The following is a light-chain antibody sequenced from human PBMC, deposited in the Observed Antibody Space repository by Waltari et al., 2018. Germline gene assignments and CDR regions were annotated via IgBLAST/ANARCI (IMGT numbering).Light chain of an antibody. CDR3: QSYDSSLSGSV. J-gene: IGLJ2*01. V-gene: IGLV1-40*01. CDR2: CTS. Sequence: QSGLTQPPSVSGAPGQRVTISCTGSSSNIGAGYDVHWYQLLPGTAPKLLIYCTSNRPAGVPGRFSGSKSGTSASLAITGLQAEDEAGYYCQSYDSSLSGSVFGGGTKLTVL. CDR1: SSNIGAGYD.